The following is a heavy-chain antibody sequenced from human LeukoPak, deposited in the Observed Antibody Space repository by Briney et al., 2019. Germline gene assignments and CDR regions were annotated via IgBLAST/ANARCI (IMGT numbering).Heavy chain of an antibody. V-gene: IGHV1-69*05. Sequence: SVKVSCTAAGTTFSRSAISWVRQAPGQGLGWMGSVIPIFGTTTYSHKFHDRLLITTDDSTSTPYTEVSRLRSVDTACYYCARRGRGNYYDSSGYPMDAFDTWGPGTMVTVSS. CDR3: ARRGRGNYYDSSGYPMDAFDT. D-gene: IGHD3-22*01. CDR1: GTTFSRSA. J-gene: IGHJ3*02. CDR2: VIPIFGTT.